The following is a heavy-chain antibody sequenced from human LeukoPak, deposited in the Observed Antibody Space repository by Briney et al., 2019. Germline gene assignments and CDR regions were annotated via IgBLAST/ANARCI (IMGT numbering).Heavy chain of an antibody. V-gene: IGHV1-46*01. D-gene: IGHD3-10*01. CDR3: ARGLGSGSYYGA. CDR2: ISPSDGTT. Sequence: ASVKVSCKAYGYTFISYYMHWVRQAPGQGLEWVGIISPSDGTTTYAQAFQGRVTMTRDTSTSTAYMELSSLTSEDTAVYYCARGLGSGSYYGAWGQGTLVTVSS. CDR1: GYTFISYY. J-gene: IGHJ5*02.